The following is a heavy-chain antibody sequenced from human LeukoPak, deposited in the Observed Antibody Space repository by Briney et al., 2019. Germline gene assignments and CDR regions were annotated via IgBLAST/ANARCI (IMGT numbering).Heavy chain of an antibody. Sequence: PGGSLRPSCAASGFTFSNYAMHWVRQAPGKGLEWVAVISYDGSNKYYADSVKGRFTISRDNSKNTLYLQMNSLRADDTAMYYCAKVIVGWLLDYWGQGTLVTVSS. V-gene: IGHV3-30*18. CDR1: GFTFSNYA. CDR2: ISYDGSNK. CDR3: AKVIVGWLLDY. J-gene: IGHJ4*02. D-gene: IGHD3-16*02.